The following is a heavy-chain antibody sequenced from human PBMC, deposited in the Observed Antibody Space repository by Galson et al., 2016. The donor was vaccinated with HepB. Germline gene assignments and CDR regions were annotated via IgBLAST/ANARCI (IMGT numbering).Heavy chain of an antibody. CDR1: GDSVSSDGAA. V-gene: IGHV6-1*01. D-gene: IGHD7-27*01. CDR2: TYYRSKWYN. J-gene: IGHJ5*02. CDR3: AREEANWDGGGDNWFDP. Sequence: CAISGDSVSSDGAAWNWIRQSPSRGLEWLGRTYYRSKWYNAYALSVKSRITINPDTSKNQVSLQLNSVTPEDTAVYYCAREEANWDGGGDNWFDPWGQGTRVTVSS.